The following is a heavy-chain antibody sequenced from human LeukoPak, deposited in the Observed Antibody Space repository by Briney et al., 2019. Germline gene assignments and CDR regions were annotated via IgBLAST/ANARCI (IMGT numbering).Heavy chain of an antibody. CDR3: ARDSYCSGGTCYSRVGY. CDR2: INTNTGNP. J-gene: IGHJ4*02. Sequence: ASVKASCKASGYIFTNYPMNWVRQAPGQGLEWMGLINTNTGNPTYAQGLTERFVFSWDTSVSTAYLQITSLKAEDTAVYFCARDSYCSGGTCYSRVGYWGQGTEVTVSS. V-gene: IGHV7-4-1*02. CDR1: GYIFTNYP. D-gene: IGHD2-15*01.